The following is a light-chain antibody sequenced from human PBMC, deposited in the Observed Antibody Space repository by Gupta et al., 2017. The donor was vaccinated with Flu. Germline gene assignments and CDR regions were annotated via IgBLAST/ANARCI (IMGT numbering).Light chain of an antibody. Sequence: DIQMTQSPSSLSASVGDRVTITCRASQSISSYLNWYQQKPVKAPKLLIYAASSFQRGVPSRFSGSGSGTDFTLTISSLQPEDFATYYCQQSYSTPSITFGQGTRLEIK. J-gene: IGKJ5*01. CDR1: QSISSY. CDR3: QQSYSTPSIT. V-gene: IGKV1-39*01. CDR2: AAS.